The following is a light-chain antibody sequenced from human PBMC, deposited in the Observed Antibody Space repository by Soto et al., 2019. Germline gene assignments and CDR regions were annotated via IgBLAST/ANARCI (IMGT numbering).Light chain of an antibody. Sequence: IVLTQSPATLSLSPGAGATLSCRASQSVRNYLAWYQQRPGQAPRLLIYDTSNRAPGIPARFSGSGSGTDFPLTISSLEPEDFAVYYCLQRSKWPLTFGGGTKVEI. CDR1: QSVRNY. J-gene: IGKJ4*01. CDR2: DTS. CDR3: LQRSKWPLT. V-gene: IGKV3-11*01.